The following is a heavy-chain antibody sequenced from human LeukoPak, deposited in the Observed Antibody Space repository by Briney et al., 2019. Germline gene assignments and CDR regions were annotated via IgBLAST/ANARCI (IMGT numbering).Heavy chain of an antibody. V-gene: IGHV1-69*06. CDR2: IIPIFGTA. Sequence: SVKVSCKASRGTFSSYAISWVRQAPGQGLEWMGGIIPIFGTANYAQKFQGRVTITADKSTSTAYMELSSLRSEDTAVYYCASLTSDIVVVVAADGYDAFDIWGQGTMVTVSS. J-gene: IGHJ3*02. D-gene: IGHD2-15*01. CDR1: RGTFSSYA. CDR3: ASLTSDIVVVVAADGYDAFDI.